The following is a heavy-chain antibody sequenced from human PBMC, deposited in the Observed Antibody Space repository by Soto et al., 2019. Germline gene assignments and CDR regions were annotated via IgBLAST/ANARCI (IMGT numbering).Heavy chain of an antibody. CDR3: ARRNIAVAGTRSHFYYFDY. V-gene: IGHV1-69*13. Sequence: SVKVSCKASGGTFSSYAISWVRQAPGQGLEWMAGIIPIFGTANYAQKFQGRVTITADESTSTAYMELSSLRSEDTAVYYCARRNIAVAGTRSHFYYFDYWGQGTPVTISS. J-gene: IGHJ4*02. CDR1: GGTFSSYA. D-gene: IGHD6-19*01. CDR2: IIPIFGTA.